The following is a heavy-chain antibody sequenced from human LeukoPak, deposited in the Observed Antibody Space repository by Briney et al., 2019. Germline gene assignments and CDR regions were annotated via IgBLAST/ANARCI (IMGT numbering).Heavy chain of an antibody. CDR2: INHSGST. CDR3: ARDQYSWKY. D-gene: IGHD1-20*01. CDR1: GGSFSGYY. Sequence: NPSETLSLTCAVYGGSFSGYYWSWIRQPPGKGLEWIGEINHSGSTNYNPSLKSRVTISVDTSKNQFSLKLSSVTAADTAVYYCARDQYSWKYWGQGTLVTVSS. J-gene: IGHJ4*02. V-gene: IGHV4-34*01.